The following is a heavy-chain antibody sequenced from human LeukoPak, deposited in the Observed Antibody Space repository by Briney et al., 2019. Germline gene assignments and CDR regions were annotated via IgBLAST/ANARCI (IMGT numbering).Heavy chain of an antibody. Sequence: HPGGSLRLSCEASGFTFSTYAMSWVRQVPGKGLEWVSAISGSGGNTYYADSVKGRFTISRDNSKNTLYLQMNSLRAEDTAVYYCAPLGSTVDYWGQGTLVTVSS. CDR1: GFTFSTYA. CDR2: ISGSGGNT. J-gene: IGHJ4*02. CDR3: APLGSTVDY. V-gene: IGHV3-23*01.